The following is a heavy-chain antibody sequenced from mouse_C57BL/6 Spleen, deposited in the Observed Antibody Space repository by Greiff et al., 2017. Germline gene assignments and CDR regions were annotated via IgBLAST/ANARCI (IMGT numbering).Heavy chain of an antibody. CDR2: IRNKANNHAT. J-gene: IGHJ3*01. Sequence: DVHLVESGGGLVQPGGSMKLSCAASGFTFSDAWMDWVRQSPEKGLEWVAEIRNKANNHATYYAESVKGRFTISRDDSKSSVYLQMNSLRADDTGIYYCNYGSSYAWFAYWGQGTLVTVSA. CDR3: NYGSSYAWFAY. V-gene: IGHV6-6*01. CDR1: GFTFSDAW. D-gene: IGHD1-1*01.